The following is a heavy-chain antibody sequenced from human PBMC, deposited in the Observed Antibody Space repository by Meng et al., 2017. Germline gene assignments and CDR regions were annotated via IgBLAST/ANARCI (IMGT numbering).Heavy chain of an antibody. Sequence: GSLRLSCAVYGGSFSGYYWSWIRQPPGKGLEWIGEINHSGSTNYNPSLKSRVTISVDTSKNQFSLKLSSVTAADTAVYYCASYYGSGSYKLYWGQGTLVT. J-gene: IGHJ4*02. CDR2: INHSGST. CDR3: ASYYGSGSYKLY. CDR1: GGSFSGYY. D-gene: IGHD3-10*01. V-gene: IGHV4-34*01.